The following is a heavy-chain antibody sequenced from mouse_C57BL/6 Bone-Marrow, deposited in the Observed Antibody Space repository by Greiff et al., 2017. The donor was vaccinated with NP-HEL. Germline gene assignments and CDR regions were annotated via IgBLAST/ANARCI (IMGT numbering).Heavy chain of an antibody. CDR2: INYDGSST. CDR3: ARVPREFYAMDY. V-gene: IGHV5-16*01. Sequence: EVKVVESEGGLVQPGSSMKLSCTASGFTFSDYYMAWVRQVPEKGLEWVANINYDGSSTYYLDSLKSRFIISRDNAKNILYLQMSSLKSEDTATYYCARVPREFYAMDYWGQGTSVTVSS. J-gene: IGHJ4*01. CDR1: GFTFSDYY.